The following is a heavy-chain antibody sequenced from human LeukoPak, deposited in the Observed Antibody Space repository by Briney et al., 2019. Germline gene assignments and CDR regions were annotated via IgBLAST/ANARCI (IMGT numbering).Heavy chain of an antibody. Sequence: PGGSLRLSCAASGFTFSDYNMRWIRQAPGKGLEWVSSISRSGSTKYYADSVKGRFTISRYNAKNSLFLQMNSLRAEDTAVYYCAKRRGLELTYYYYMDVWGKGTTVTVSS. CDR2: ISRSGSTK. V-gene: IGHV3-11*01. J-gene: IGHJ6*03. CDR3: AKRRGLELTYYYYMDV. D-gene: IGHD1-7*01. CDR1: GFTFSDYN.